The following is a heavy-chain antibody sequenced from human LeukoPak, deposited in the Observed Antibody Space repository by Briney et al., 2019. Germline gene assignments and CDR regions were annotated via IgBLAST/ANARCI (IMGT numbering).Heavy chain of an antibody. Sequence: GGSLRLSCAASGFTFSSYGMHWVRQAPGKGLEWVAFIRYDGSNKYYADSVKGRFTISRDNSKNTLYLQMNSLRAEDTAVYYCAKATVDTAWYFDYWGQGTLVTVSS. CDR2: IRYDGSNK. D-gene: IGHD5-18*01. CDR3: AKATVDTAWYFDY. J-gene: IGHJ4*02. CDR1: GFTFSSYG. V-gene: IGHV3-30*02.